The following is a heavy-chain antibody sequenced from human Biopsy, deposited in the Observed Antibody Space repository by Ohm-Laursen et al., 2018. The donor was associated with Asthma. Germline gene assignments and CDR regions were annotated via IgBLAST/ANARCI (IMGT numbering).Heavy chain of an antibody. J-gene: IGHJ4*02. V-gene: IGHV3-30-3*01. CDR3: ARDVMEWYLHDFDF. Sequence: SLRLSCAASGFTFRSYAMHWVRQAQGKGLEWVAVGGSYYDGGLKYYADSVNGRFTVSSDDSKNTLYLQMNSLRPDDTAVYYCARDVMEWYLHDFDFWGQGTLVTVSS. D-gene: IGHD3-3*01. CDR2: GGSYYDGGLK. CDR1: GFTFRSYA.